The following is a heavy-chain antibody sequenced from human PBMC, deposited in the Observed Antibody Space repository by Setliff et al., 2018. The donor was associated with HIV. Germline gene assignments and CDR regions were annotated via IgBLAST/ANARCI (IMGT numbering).Heavy chain of an antibody. D-gene: IGHD3-22*01. Sequence: SETLSLTCSVSGYSISSGYYWGWIRQSPGKGLEWIGSIYQTGSTYYNPSFKGRVTVSLDMSKNQFSLRLASVTAADTAVYYCTRQAWDSKSSGYFSDYWGQGTLVTVSS. V-gene: IGHV4-38-2*02. CDR2: IYQTGST. CDR3: TRQAWDSKSSGYFSDY. J-gene: IGHJ4*02. CDR1: GYSISSGYY.